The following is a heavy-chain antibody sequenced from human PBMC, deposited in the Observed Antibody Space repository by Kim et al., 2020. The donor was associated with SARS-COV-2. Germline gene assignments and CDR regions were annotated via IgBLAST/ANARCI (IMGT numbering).Heavy chain of an antibody. D-gene: IGHD2-15*01. CDR1: GGSFSGYY. CDR2: INHSGST. CDR3: ARGRGYCSGGSCYQTKRYWYFDL. Sequence: SETLSLTCAVYGGSFSGYYWSWIRQPPGKGLEWIGEINHSGSTNYNPSLKSRVTISVDTSKNQFSLKLSSVTAADTAVYYCARGRGYCSGGSCYQTKRYWYFDLWGRGTLVTVSS. J-gene: IGHJ2*01. V-gene: IGHV4-34*01.